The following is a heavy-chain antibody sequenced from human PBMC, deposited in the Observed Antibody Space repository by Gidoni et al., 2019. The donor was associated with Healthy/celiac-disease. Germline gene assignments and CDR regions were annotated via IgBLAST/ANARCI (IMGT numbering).Heavy chain of an antibody. CDR1: GFTFSSSS. V-gene: IGHV3-48*01. J-gene: IGHJ4*02. Sequence: EVQLVESGGGLVQPGGSLSLSCAASGFTFSSSSMNWVRQAPGKGLEWVSKISSSSRTKYYADSVKGRFTISRDNAKNSLYLQMNSLRAEDTAVYYCARDLSDYYGSGSYRPDYWGQGTLVTVSS. D-gene: IGHD3-10*01. CDR2: ISSSSRTK. CDR3: ARDLSDYYGSGSYRPDY.